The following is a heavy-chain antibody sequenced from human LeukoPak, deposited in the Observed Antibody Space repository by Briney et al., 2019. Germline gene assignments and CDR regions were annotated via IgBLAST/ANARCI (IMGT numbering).Heavy chain of an antibody. CDR3: AKDRRGYSYSDY. J-gene: IGHJ4*02. CDR1: GFTFSSCG. D-gene: IGHD5-18*01. CDR2: ISYDGSNK. Sequence: GGSLRLSCAASGFTFSSCGMHWVRQAPGKGLEWVAVISYDGSNKYYADSVEGRFTISRDNSKNTLYLQMNSLRAEDTAVYYCAKDRRGYSYSDYWGQGTLVTVSS. V-gene: IGHV3-30*18.